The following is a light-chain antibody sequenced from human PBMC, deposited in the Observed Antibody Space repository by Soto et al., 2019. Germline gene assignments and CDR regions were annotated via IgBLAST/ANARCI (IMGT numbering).Light chain of an antibody. CDR1: HYINSW. CDR3: QQAYSFPIT. CDR2: DTS. J-gene: IGKJ5*01. V-gene: IGKV1-12*01. Sequence: DIQMTQSPSSVSASVGDTVTITCRARHYINSWLGWYQHKPGKAPKLLIYDTSRLTSEVPSTFSGSRAGTDFTLTITDLQPEDFATYYCQQAYSFPITFGQWTRLEIK.